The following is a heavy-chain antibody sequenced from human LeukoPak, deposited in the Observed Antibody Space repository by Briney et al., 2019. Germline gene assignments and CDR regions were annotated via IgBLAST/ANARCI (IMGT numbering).Heavy chain of an antibody. D-gene: IGHD5-12*01. V-gene: IGHV4-38-2*01. J-gene: IGHJ4*02. CDR2: IYYSGST. Sequence: SETLSLTCAVPGYSISSGYYWGWIRQPPGKGLGWSGSIYYSGSTYYNPSLKSRVTISVDTSKNQFSLKLSSVTAADTAVYYCARVATTTNPPQRPFDYWGQGTLVTVSS. CDR3: ARVATTTNPPQRPFDY. CDR1: GYSISSGYY.